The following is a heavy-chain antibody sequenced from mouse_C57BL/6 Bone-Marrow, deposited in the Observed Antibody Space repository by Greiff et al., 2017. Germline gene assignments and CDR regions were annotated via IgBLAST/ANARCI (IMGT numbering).Heavy chain of an antibody. D-gene: IGHD1-1*01. V-gene: IGHV1-22*01. J-gene: IGHJ2*01. CDR2: INPNNGGT. CDR1: GYTFTDYN. CDR3: ARSRYYYGSSWDY. Sequence: VQLQQSGPELVKPGASVKMSCKASGYTFTDYNMHWVKQSHGKSLEWIGYINPNNGGTSYNQKFTGKATLTVNKSSSTAYMELRRLTSEDSRVYDGARSRYYYGSSWDYWGQGTTRTVSS.